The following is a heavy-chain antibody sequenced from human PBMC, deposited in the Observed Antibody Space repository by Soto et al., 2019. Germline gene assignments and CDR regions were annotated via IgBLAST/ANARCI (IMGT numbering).Heavy chain of an antibody. CDR1: GYTFTSYG. Sequence: ASVKVSCKASGYTFTSYGISWVRQAPGQGLEWMGWISAYNGNTNYAQKLQGRVTMTTDTSTSTAYMELRSLRSDDTAVYYCARGRARYCSGGRCYRPDVIDYWGQGTLVTVSS. CDR2: ISAYNGNT. V-gene: IGHV1-18*01. J-gene: IGHJ4*02. CDR3: ARGRARYCSGGRCYRPDVIDY. D-gene: IGHD2-15*01.